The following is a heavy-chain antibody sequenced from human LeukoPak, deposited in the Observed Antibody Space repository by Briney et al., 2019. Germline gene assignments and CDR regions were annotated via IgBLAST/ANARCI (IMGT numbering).Heavy chain of an antibody. D-gene: IGHD3-10*01. CDR2: ISYDATKK. Sequence: GGPLRLSCAASGFKFDIYDIHWVRQAPGKGLEWVAEISYDATKKYYADSVKGRFTLSRDNSKNTVHLQMNSLRSEDTAVYFCAKGRSTGKSFDYWGQGTLVTVSS. J-gene: IGHJ4*02. CDR1: GFKFDIYD. V-gene: IGHV3-30*18. CDR3: AKGRSTGKSFDY.